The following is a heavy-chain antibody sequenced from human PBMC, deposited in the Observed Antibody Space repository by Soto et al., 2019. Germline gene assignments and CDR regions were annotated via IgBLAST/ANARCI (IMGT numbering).Heavy chain of an antibody. CDR2: INHSGST. Sequence: SETLSLTCTVYGGSFSGYYWSWIRQPPGKGLKWIGEINHSGSTNCNPSLKSRVTISVDTSKNQFSLKLSSVTAADTAVYYCARSIMEQWLVPYYYYGMDVWGQGTTVTVSS. V-gene: IGHV4-34*01. CDR3: ARSIMEQWLVPYYYYGMDV. D-gene: IGHD6-19*01. J-gene: IGHJ6*02. CDR1: GGSFSGYY.